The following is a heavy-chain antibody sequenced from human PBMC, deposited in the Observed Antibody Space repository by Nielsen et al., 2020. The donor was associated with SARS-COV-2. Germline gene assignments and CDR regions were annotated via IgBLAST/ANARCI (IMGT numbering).Heavy chain of an antibody. CDR3: AGGVPPTGMLFDF. CDR1: AGSFIDYY. Sequence: SETLSLTCGVYAGSFIDYYWNWFRQSPGKGLEWIGQIGHSGNTNYNPSLKSRVTMSVDTSKRQFSLKLNSVTAADAADYYCAGGVPPTGMLFDFWGLGTRVIVSS. D-gene: IGHD1-1*01. J-gene: IGHJ4*02. CDR2: IGHSGNT. V-gene: IGHV4-34*01.